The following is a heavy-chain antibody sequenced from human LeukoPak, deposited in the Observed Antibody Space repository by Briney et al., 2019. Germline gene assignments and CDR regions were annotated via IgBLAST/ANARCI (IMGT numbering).Heavy chain of an antibody. J-gene: IGHJ5*02. CDR2: IHSDGTT. CDR1: GFTVSGNY. D-gene: IGHD2-15*01. CDR3: VYRVGGSCASSGFDP. V-gene: IGHV3-53*01. Sequence: PGGSLRLSCAASGFTVSGNYMSWIRQAPGKGLEWVSVIHSDGTTYYADSVKGRFTLSRDDSQNTLYLQLNYLRPEDTAVYYCVYRVGGSCASSGFDPWGQGTLVTVSS.